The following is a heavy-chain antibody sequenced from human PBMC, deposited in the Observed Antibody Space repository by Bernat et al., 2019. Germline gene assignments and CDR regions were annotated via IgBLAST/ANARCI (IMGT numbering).Heavy chain of an antibody. CDR2: IKSKTDGGTT. CDR1: GFTFSNAW. Sequence: EVQLVESGGGLVKPGGSLRLSCAASGFTFSNAWMSWVRQAPGKGLEWVGRIKSKTDGGTTDYAAPVKGRCTISRDDSKNTLYLQMNSLKTEDTAVYYCTRRLGSGWYSGNWFDPWGQGTLVTVSS. D-gene: IGHD6-19*01. V-gene: IGHV3-15*01. CDR3: TRRLGSGWYSGNWFDP. J-gene: IGHJ5*02.